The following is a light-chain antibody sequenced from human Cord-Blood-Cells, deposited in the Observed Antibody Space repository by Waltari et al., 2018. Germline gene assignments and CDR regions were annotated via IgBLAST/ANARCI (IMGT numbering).Light chain of an antibody. Sequence: EIVLTQSPGTLSLSPGERATLPCRASQSVSSSYLAWYQKKPGQAPRLLIYGSSSRATVIPDRFSGSGSGTDFTLTISRLEPEDFAVYYCQQYGSSLITFGQGTRLEIK. CDR2: GSS. CDR3: QQYGSSLIT. V-gene: IGKV3-20*01. J-gene: IGKJ5*01. CDR1: QSVSSSY.